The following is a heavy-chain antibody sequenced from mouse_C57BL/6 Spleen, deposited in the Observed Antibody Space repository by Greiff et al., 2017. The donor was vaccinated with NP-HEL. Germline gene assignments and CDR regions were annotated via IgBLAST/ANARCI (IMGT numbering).Heavy chain of an antibody. J-gene: IGHJ1*03. CDR1: GYTFTSCD. Sequence: QVQLQQSGPELVKPGASVKLSCKASGYTFTSCDINWVKQRPGQGLEWIGWIYPRDGSTKYNEKFKGKATLTVDTSSSTAYMELHSLTSEDSAVYFCARGGFYYGSSYWYFDVWGTGTTVTVSS. D-gene: IGHD1-1*01. CDR3: ARGGFYYGSSYWYFDV. CDR2: IYPRDGST. V-gene: IGHV1-85*01.